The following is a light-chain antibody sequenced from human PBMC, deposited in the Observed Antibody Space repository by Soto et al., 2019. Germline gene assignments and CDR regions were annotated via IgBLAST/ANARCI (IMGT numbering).Light chain of an antibody. CDR2: EVS. J-gene: IGLJ1*01. CDR3: NSYTNTAARV. Sequence: QSALTQPASVSGSPGQSITISCPGTSSDVGAHNFVAWYQQHPGKAPKLMIYEVSNRPSGVSDRFSGSKSGNTASLTISGLQAEDEADYYCNSYTNTAARVFGTGTKVTVL. CDR1: SSDVGAHNF. V-gene: IGLV2-14*01.